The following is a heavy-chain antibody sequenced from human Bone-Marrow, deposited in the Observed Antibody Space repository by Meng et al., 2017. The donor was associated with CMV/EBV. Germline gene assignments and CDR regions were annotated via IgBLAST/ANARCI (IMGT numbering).Heavy chain of an antibody. J-gene: IGHJ5*02. Sequence: QVQLQQWGAGLLKPSETLPLTCAVYGGSFSGYYWSWIRQPPGKGLEWIGEINHSGSTNYNPSLKSRVTISVDTSKNQFSLKLSSVTAADTAVYYCARGFRYYPRYYGSGSSDNWFDPWGQGTLVTVSS. D-gene: IGHD3-10*01. CDR1: GGSFSGYY. CDR2: INHSGST. V-gene: IGHV4-34*01. CDR3: ARGFRYYPRYYGSGSSDNWFDP.